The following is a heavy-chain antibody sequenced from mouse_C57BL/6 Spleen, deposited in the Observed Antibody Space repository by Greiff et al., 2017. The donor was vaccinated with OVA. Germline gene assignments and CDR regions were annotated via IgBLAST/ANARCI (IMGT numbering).Heavy chain of an antibody. J-gene: IGHJ2*01. D-gene: IGHD4-1*01. CDR3: ARGTGTEGYYFDY. CDR1: GYTFTSYW. CDR2: IDPSDSYT. Sequence: QVQLQQPGAELVRPGTSVKLSCKASGYTFTSYWMHWVKQRPGQGLEWIGVIDPSDSYTNYNQKFKGKATLTVDTSSSTAYMQLSSLTSEDSAVYYYARGTGTEGYYFDYWGQGTTLTVSS. V-gene: IGHV1-59*01.